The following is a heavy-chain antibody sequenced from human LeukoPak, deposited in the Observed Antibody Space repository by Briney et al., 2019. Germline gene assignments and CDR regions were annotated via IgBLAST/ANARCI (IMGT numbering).Heavy chain of an antibody. V-gene: IGHV3-30*04. CDR1: GFTFSGYA. CDR3: TRVGYIDEGIDY. Sequence: GGSLRLSCAASGFTFSGYAMHWVRQTPGKGLEWLTVISTDGNDKHYADSVKGRFTISRDNAKNSLYLQMNSLRAEDTAIYYCTRVGYIDEGIDYWGQGTLVTVSS. J-gene: IGHJ4*02. D-gene: IGHD5-24*01. CDR2: ISTDGNDK.